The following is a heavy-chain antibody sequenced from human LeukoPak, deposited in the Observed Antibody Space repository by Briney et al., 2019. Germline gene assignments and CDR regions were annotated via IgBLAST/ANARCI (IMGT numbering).Heavy chain of an antibody. V-gene: IGHV5-51*01. Sequence: GESLKISCKGSGYSFTSYWIGWVRQMPGKGLEWMWIIYPGDSDTRYSPSFQGQVTISADKSISTAYLQWSSLKASDTAMYYCARQDKYSSGWGNFDYWGQGTLVTVSS. CDR2: IYPGDSDT. J-gene: IGHJ4*02. CDR1: GYSFTSYW. CDR3: ARQDKYSSGWGNFDY. D-gene: IGHD6-19*01.